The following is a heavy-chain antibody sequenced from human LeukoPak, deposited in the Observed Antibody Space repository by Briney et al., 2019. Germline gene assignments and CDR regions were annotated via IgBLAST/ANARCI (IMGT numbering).Heavy chain of an antibody. Sequence: SETLSLTCTVSGGSIISGSYYWSWIRQPAGKGLEWIGRIYTSGSTNYNPSLKSRVTMSVDTSKNQFSLKLSSVTAADTAVYYCARSGPPGGFDPWGQGTLVTVSS. V-gene: IGHV4-61*02. D-gene: IGHD7-27*01. CDR3: ARSGPPGGFDP. J-gene: IGHJ5*02. CDR1: GGSIISGSYY. CDR2: IYTSGST.